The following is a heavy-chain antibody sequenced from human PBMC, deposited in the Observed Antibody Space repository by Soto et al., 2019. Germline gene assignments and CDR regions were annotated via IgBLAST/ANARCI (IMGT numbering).Heavy chain of an antibody. Sequence: GGSLRLSCAASGFTFDDYAMHWVRQAPGKGLEWVSGISWNSGSIGYADSVKGRFTISRDNAKNSLYLQMNSLRAEDTALYYCAISTIGGSGSRIPPTFDYWGQGTLVTVSS. CDR2: ISWNSGSI. J-gene: IGHJ4*02. CDR1: GFTFDDYA. CDR3: AISTIGGSGSRIPPTFDY. D-gene: IGHD3-10*01. V-gene: IGHV3-9*01.